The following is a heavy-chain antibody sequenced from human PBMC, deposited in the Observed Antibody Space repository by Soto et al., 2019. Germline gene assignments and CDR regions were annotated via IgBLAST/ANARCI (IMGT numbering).Heavy chain of an antibody. V-gene: IGHV1-2*02. J-gene: IGHJ4*02. CDR3: ARDQPHSSGRYDY. D-gene: IGHD6-19*01. CDR1: GYTFTGYY. CDR2: INPNSGGT. Sequence: GASVKVSCKASGYTFTGYYMHWVRQAPGQGLEWMGWINPNSGGTNYAQKFQGGVTMTRDTSTSTAYMELRSLRSDDTAVYYCARDQPHSSGRYDYWGQGTLVTVSS.